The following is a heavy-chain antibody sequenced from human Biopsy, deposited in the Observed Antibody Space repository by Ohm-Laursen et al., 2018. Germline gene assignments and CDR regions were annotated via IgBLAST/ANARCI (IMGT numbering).Heavy chain of an antibody. Sequence: GTLSLTCTVSGDSVSSGSFYWTWIRQPPGQGLEYIGYIYDRGSTANHNPSLESRVTMSVDMPKNQFSLKLSSVTAADTAIYYCARGMRSSGWPYFDSWGQGTLVTVSS. CDR1: GDSVSSGSFY. V-gene: IGHV4-61*01. D-gene: IGHD6-25*01. J-gene: IGHJ4*02. CDR2: IYDRGSTA. CDR3: ARGMRSSGWPYFDS.